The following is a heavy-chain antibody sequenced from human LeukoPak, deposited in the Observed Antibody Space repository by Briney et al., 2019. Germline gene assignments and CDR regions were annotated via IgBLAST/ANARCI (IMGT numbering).Heavy chain of an antibody. CDR1: GYTFTSHS. J-gene: IGHJ4*02. Sequence: ASVKVSCKASGYTFTSHSISWVRQAPGQGLEWMGWISAYNGDTKYAQKTQGRVTLTTDTSTSTTYMELRSLRSGDTAVYYCARTIGSTLSYFDYWGQGTLVTVSS. CDR3: ARTIGSTLSYFDY. CDR2: ISAYNGDT. D-gene: IGHD1-1*01. V-gene: IGHV1-18*01.